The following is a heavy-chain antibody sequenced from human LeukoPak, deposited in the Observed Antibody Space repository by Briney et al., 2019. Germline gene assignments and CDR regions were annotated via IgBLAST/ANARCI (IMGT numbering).Heavy chain of an antibody. CDR1: GFTFSSYE. CDR3: ALGVVVISGYYFDY. D-gene: IGHD3-22*01. Sequence: GGSLRLTCAASGFTFSSYEMNWVRQAPGKGLEWVSYISSSGSTIYYADSVKGRFNISRDNAKNSLYLQMNSLRAEDTAVYYCALGVVVISGYYFDYWGQGTLVTVSS. V-gene: IGHV3-48*03. J-gene: IGHJ4*02. CDR2: ISSSGSTI.